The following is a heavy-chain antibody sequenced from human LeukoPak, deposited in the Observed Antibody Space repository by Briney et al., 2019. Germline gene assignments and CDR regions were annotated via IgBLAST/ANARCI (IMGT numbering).Heavy chain of an antibody. Sequence: EGSLRLSCAASGFTFTNYWMSWVRQAPGKGLEWVSSISGSGGSTYYADSVKGRFTISRDNSKNTLYLQMNSLRAEDTAVYYCAKTNTYYDFWSGGYYYYYMDVWGKGTTVTVSS. V-gene: IGHV3-23*01. CDR2: ISGSGGST. D-gene: IGHD3-3*01. J-gene: IGHJ6*03. CDR3: AKTNTYYDFWSGGYYYYYMDV. CDR1: GFTFTNYW.